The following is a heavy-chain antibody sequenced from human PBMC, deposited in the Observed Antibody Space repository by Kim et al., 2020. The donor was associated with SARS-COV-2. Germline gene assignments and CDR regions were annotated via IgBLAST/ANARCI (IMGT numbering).Heavy chain of an antibody. D-gene: IGHD1-7*01. V-gene: IGHV3-13*01. CDR3: ARGGVTGTHWYFDL. Sequence: GGSLRLSCAASGFTFSSYDMHWVRQATGKGLEWVSAIGIAGDTYYPGSVKGRFTISRENAKNSLYLQMNSLRAGDTAVYYCARGGVTGTHWYFDLWGRGTLVTVSS. CDR2: IGIAGDT. J-gene: IGHJ2*01. CDR1: GFTFSSYD.